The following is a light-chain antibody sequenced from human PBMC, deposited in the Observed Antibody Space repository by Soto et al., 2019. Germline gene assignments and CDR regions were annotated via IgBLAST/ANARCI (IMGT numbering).Light chain of an antibody. CDR2: GAS. CDR1: QSVSSSF. CDR3: QQYGSSHRT. V-gene: IGKV3-20*01. Sequence: EIVSTQSPGTLSLSPGERATLSRRASQSVSSSFLDWYQQKVGQAPRLLIIGASSRATGIPDRFSGRGSGTDFTLTISRLEPEDFAVYYCQQYGSSHRTFGQGTRLEIK. J-gene: IGKJ5*01.